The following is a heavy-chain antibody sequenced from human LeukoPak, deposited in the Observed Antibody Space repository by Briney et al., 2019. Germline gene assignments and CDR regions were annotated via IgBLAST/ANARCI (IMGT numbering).Heavy chain of an antibody. CDR1: GGSISSSNYF. Sequence: SETLSLTCTVSGGSISSSNYFWGWIRQAPGKGLEWIGSIYYSGSTYYNPSLKSRVTISADMSKNQFSLRLYTVTAADTAVYYCGRDSVEMGTIHSDYWGQGTLVTVSS. J-gene: IGHJ4*02. D-gene: IGHD5-24*01. V-gene: IGHV4-39*07. CDR3: GRDSVEMGTIHSDY. CDR2: IYYSGST.